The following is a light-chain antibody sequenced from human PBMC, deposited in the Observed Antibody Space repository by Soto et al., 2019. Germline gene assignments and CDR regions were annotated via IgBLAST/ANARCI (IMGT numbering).Light chain of an antibody. V-gene: IGKV1-9*01. CDR2: AAS. J-gene: IGKJ5*01. CDR3: QQLNSYPIT. CDR1: QGISSY. Sequence: DIQVTQYPSTLSASVGDRVTITCRASQGISSYLAWYQQKPGKAPKLLIYAASTLQSGVPSRFSGSGSGTEFTLTISSLQPEDFATYYCQQLNSYPITFGQGTRLEIK.